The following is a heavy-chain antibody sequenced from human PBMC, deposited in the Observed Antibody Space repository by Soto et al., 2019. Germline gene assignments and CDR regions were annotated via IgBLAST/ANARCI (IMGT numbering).Heavy chain of an antibody. Sequence: QVQLQESGPGLVKPSGTLSLTCAVSGGSIASGVWWSWVRQSPGKGLEWIGEISHDGKTNYNPSLKSRLSMSVDNSKNQLSLNVTSVTAADKAVYYCARDREYSRGYFDPWGQGTPVTVSS. J-gene: IGHJ5*02. CDR1: GGSIASGVW. CDR2: ISHDGKT. D-gene: IGHD5-12*01. CDR3: ARDREYSRGYFDP. V-gene: IGHV4-4*02.